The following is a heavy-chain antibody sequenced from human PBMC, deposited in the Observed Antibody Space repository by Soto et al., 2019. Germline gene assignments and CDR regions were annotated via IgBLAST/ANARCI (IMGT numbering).Heavy chain of an antibody. D-gene: IGHD3-16*01. CDR1: GFSVGDNY. CDR2: SSSSGGYT. CDR3: ARSSGRRHVFTFDYGLDV. V-gene: IGHV3-11*06. J-gene: IGHJ6*02. Sequence: QVQLVESGGGLVEPGGSLRLSCAASGFSVGDNYMTWIRQAPGKGLEWLSYSSSSGGYTNYADSVKGRFTISRDNAKNSLYLQRDSVRAEDTAVYFCARSSGRRHVFTFDYGLDVWGQGTTVTVSS.